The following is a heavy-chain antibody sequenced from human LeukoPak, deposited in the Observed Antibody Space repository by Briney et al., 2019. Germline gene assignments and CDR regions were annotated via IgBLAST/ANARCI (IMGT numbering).Heavy chain of an antibody. CDR1: GFTFSSYA. Sequence: GGSLRLSCAASGFTFSSYAMSWVRQAPGKGLERVSAISGSGGSTYYADSVEGRFTISRDNSKNTLYLQMNSLRAEDTAVYYCAKDRGRLGAGFDYWGQGTLVTVSS. CDR2: ISGSGGST. J-gene: IGHJ4*02. CDR3: AKDRGRLGAGFDY. V-gene: IGHV3-23*01. D-gene: IGHD6-13*01.